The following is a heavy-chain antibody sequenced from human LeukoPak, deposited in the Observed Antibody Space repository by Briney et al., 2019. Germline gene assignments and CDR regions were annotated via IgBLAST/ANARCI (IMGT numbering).Heavy chain of an antibody. CDR3: ARDRAETGELYYFDY. J-gene: IGHJ4*02. CDR1: GYTFTSYG. CDR2: IRTYSANT. V-gene: IGHV1-18*01. Sequence: ASVKVSCKSSGYTFTSYGISWVRQAPGQGLEWMGWIRTYSANTKYAQHLQGRVTMTTDTSTTTAYMELRSLRSDDTAVYYCARDRAETGELYYFDYWGQGTLVTVSS. D-gene: IGHD7-27*01.